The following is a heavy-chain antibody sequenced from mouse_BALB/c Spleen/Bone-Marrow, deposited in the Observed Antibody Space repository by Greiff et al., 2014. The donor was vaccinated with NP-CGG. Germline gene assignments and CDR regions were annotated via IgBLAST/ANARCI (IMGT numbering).Heavy chain of an antibody. Sequence: EVKLMESGGGLVQPGGSLRLSCTTSGFTITDYFMTWVRQPPGKALEWLGFIRNKPNGYTTEYNPSVRGRFTISRDNSQGILYLQMNTLRAEDSAIYYCARDYSGYFDFWGQGTTLTVSS. CDR3: ARDYSGYFDF. V-gene: IGHV7-3*02. D-gene: IGHD5-1*01. CDR1: GFTITDYF. CDR2: IRNKPNGYTT. J-gene: IGHJ2*01.